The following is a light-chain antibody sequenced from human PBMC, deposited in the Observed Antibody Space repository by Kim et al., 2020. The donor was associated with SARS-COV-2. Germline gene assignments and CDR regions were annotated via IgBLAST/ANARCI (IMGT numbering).Light chain of an antibody. V-gene: IGLV10-54*01. CDR2: RDN. CDR1: SKNVGNEG. Sequence: QTATRTCIGNSKNVGNEGAAWLQQHQGHPPKLLFYRDNNRPSGISERISASRSGNTASLTITGLQPEDEADYYCSAWDTSLSAWVFGGGTQLTVL. CDR3: SAWDTSLSAWV. J-gene: IGLJ3*02.